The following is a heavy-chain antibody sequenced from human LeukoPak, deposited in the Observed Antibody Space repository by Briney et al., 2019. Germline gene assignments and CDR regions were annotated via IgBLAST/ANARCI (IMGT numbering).Heavy chain of an antibody. D-gene: IGHD1-26*01. CDR3: ARDQGSPTGEQPSFDY. CDR2: ISYDGSNK. V-gene: IGHV3-30-3*01. Sequence: GGSLRLSCAASGFTFSSYAMHWVRQAPGKGLEWVAVISYDGSNKYYADSVKGRFTISRDNSKNTLYLQMNSLRAEDTAVYYCARDQGSPTGEQPSFDYRGQGTLVTVSS. J-gene: IGHJ4*02. CDR1: GFTFSSYA.